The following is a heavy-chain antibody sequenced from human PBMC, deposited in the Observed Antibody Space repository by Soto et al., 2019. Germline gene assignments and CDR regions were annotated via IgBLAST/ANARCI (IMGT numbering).Heavy chain of an antibody. J-gene: IGHJ1*01. CDR2: ISNDGSS. CDR1: GFTFSSYW. Sequence: EVHLVESGGGLVQPGGPLGLSCVAPGFTFSSYWMHWVRQAPGKGLVWVSSISNDGSSIYADPVKGRFTISRDNAKNTLYLQMNSMRAEDTAVYYCARLPNKSPQNWGQGTLVIVSP. CDR3: ARLPNKSPQN. V-gene: IGHV3-74*01.